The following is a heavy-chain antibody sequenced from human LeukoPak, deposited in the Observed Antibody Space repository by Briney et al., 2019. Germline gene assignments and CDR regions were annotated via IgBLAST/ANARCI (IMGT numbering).Heavy chain of an antibody. V-gene: IGHV3-43*01. CDR1: GFTFDYYT. J-gene: IGHJ4*02. D-gene: IGHD6-13*01. Sequence: PGGSLRLSCAASGFTFDYYTMYWVRQGPEKGLEWVSLISMDGVNTFYADSVKGRFTISRDNAKNSLYLQMNSLRAEDTAVYYCARCIAAAGFDYWGQGTLVTVSS. CDR2: ISMDGVNT. CDR3: ARCIAAAGFDY.